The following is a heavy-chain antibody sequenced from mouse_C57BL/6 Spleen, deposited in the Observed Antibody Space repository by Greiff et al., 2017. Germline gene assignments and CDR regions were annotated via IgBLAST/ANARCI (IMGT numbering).Heavy chain of an antibody. CDR2: IHPNSGST. CDR3: ESVWSWFAY. Sequence: QVQLQQPGAELVKPGASVKLSCKASGYTFTSYWMHWVKQRPGQGLEWIGMIHPNSGSTNYNEKFKSKATLTVDKSSSTTYMQLSSLTSEDSAVYYCESVWSWFAYWGQGTLVTVSA. J-gene: IGHJ3*01. CDR1: GYTFTSYW. V-gene: IGHV1-64*01.